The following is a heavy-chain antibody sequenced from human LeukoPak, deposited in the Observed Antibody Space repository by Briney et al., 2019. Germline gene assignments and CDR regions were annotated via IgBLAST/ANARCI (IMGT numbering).Heavy chain of an antibody. Sequence: PGGSLRLSCAASGFTFSSYAMSWVRQAPGKGLEWVPAISGSGGSTYYADSVKGRFTISRDNSKNTLYLQMNSLRAEDTAVYYCASAIVVVPAATDWDFDYWGQGTLVTVSS. CDR1: GFTFSSYA. D-gene: IGHD2-2*01. V-gene: IGHV3-23*01. CDR3: ASAIVVVPAATDWDFDY. J-gene: IGHJ4*02. CDR2: ISGSGGST.